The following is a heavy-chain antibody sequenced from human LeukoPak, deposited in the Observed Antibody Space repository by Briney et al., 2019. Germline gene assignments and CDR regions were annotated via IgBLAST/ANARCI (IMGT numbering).Heavy chain of an antibody. CDR2: IYPGDSDT. J-gene: IGHJ3*02. D-gene: IGHD2-21*02. V-gene: IGHV5-51*01. Sequence: GESLKISCKGSGYSFPNYWIGWVRQMPGKGLEWMGIIYPGDSDTSYSPSFRGQVTISADKSISTAYLQWSSLKASDTAMYYCARRIFCGGDCYSAFDIWGQGTMVTVSS. CDR3: ARRIFCGGDCYSAFDI. CDR1: GYSFPNYW.